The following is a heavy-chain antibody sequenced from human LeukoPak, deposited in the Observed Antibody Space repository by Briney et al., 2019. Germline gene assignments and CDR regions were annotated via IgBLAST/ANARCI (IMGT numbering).Heavy chain of an antibody. CDR1: GDTLTELS. CDR2: FDPEDGET. J-gene: IGHJ5*02. Sequence: ASVNVSCKVSGDTLTELSMHWGRQAPGKGVEWMGGFDPEDGETIYAQKLQGRVTMTEDTSTDTAYMEQSSLRSEDTAVYYCATEQAGYSSSWYLNWFAPWGEGTPVTVSS. V-gene: IGHV1-24*01. D-gene: IGHD6-13*01. CDR3: ATEQAGYSSSWYLNWFAP.